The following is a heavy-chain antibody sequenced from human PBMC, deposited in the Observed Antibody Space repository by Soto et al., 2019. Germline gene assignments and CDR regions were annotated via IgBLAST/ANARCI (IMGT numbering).Heavy chain of an antibody. Sequence: DVQLVESGGGLIQPGESLRLSCAAFGLTVSGTKYVAWVRQAPGKGLEWVSALYDVYGSFYADSVKGRFTTSSDNSKNTLFLQMNSLRAEDTAMYYCAKGSEWLVTWDFDYWGQGTLVTVSS. CDR2: LYDVYGS. V-gene: IGHV3-66*02. D-gene: IGHD6-19*01. CDR3: AKGSEWLVTWDFDY. J-gene: IGHJ4*02. CDR1: GLTVSGTKY.